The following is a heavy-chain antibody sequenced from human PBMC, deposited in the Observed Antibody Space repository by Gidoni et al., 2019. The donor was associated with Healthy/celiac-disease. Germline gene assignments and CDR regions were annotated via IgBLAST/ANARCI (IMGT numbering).Heavy chain of an antibody. CDR2: IYYSGST. J-gene: IGHJ4*02. CDR3: ARGVSGDPFDY. Sequence: QLQLQESGPGLVKPSETLSLTCTVSGGSISSSSYYWGWLRQPPGKGLEWIGTIYYSGSTYYNPSLKSRVTISVDTSKNQFSLRLSSVTAADTAVYYCARGVSGDPFDYWGQGTLVTVSS. CDR1: GGSISSSSYY. D-gene: IGHD1-26*01. V-gene: IGHV4-39*01.